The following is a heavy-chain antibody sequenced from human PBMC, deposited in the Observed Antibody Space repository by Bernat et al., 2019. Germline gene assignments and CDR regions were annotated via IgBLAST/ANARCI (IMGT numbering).Heavy chain of an antibody. J-gene: IGHJ6*02. CDR1: GFTFSDYY. Sequence: QVQLVESGGGLVKPGGSLRLSCAASGFTFSDYYMSWIRQAPGKGLEWVSYISSSSSYTNYADSVKGRFTISRDNAKNSLYLQMNSLRAEDTAVYYCAGEGRVVVVAASPMDVWGQGTTVTVSS. CDR3: AGEGRVVVVAASPMDV. D-gene: IGHD2-15*01. V-gene: IGHV3-11*05. CDR2: ISSSSSYT.